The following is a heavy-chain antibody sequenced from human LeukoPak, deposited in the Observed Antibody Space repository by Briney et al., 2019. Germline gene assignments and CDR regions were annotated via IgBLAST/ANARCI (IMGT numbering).Heavy chain of an antibody. Sequence: ASVKVSCKASGYTFTSYDVHWLRQATGQGLEWMGWMNPNSGNTGYAQKFQGRVTMTRNTSISTAYMELSSLRSEDTAVYYCARGRLTAAALDYWGQGTLVTVSS. CDR2: MNPNSGNT. CDR1: GYTFTSYD. CDR3: ARGRLTAAALDY. V-gene: IGHV1-8*01. J-gene: IGHJ4*02. D-gene: IGHD2-2*01.